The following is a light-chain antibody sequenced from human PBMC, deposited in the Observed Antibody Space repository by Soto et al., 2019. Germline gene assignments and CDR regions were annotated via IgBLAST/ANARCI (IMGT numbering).Light chain of an antibody. J-gene: IGLJ2*01. CDR2: DVS. CDR1: SSDVGGYNY. V-gene: IGLV2-11*01. CDR3: CSYAGSYTPWG. Sequence: QSVLTQPRSVSGSPGQSVTISCTGTSSDVGGYNYVSWYQQHPGKAPKLMIYDVSKRPSGVPDRFSGSKSGNTASLTISGLQAEHEADYYCCSYAGSYTPWGFGGGTKLTVL.